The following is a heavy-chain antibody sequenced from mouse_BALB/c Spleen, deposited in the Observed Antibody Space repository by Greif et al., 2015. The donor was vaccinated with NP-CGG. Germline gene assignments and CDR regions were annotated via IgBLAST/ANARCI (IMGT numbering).Heavy chain of an antibody. D-gene: IGHD2-1*01. V-gene: IGHV2-5*01. CDR2: IWRGGST. J-gene: IGHJ4*01. CDR1: GFSLTSYG. CDR3: AKNDGNSYAMDY. Sequence: VQLVESGPGLVQPSQSLSITCTVSGFSLTSYGVHWVRQSPGKGLEWLGVIWRGGSTDYNAAFMSRLSITKDNSKSQVFFKMNSLQADDTAIYYCAKNDGNSYAMDYWGQGTSVTVSS.